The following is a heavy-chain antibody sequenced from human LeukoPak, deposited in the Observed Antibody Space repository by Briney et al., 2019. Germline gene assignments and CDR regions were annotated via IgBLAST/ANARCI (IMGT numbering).Heavy chain of an antibody. CDR3: ARSYCSSTSCYLGFDY. CDR2: IIPIFGTA. V-gene: IGHV1-69*13. CDR1: GGTFSSYA. J-gene: IGHJ4*02. Sequence: ASVKVSCKASGGTFSSYAISWVRQAPGQGLEWMGGIIPIFGTANYAQKFQGRVTITADESTSTAYMELSRLRSDDTAVYYCARSYCSSTSCYLGFDYWGQGTLVTVSS. D-gene: IGHD2-2*01.